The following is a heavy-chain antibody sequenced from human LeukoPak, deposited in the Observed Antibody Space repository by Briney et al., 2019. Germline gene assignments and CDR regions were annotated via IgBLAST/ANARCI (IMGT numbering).Heavy chain of an antibody. CDR2: INGSGGST. V-gene: IGHV3-23*01. CDR1: GFTFSSYA. CDR3: ARDLIQLWLRGFIGY. Sequence: PGGSLRLSCAASGFTFSSYAMSWVRQAPGKGLEWVSDINGSGGSTYYADSVKGRFTISRDNSKNTLYLQMNSLRAEDTAVYYCARDLIQLWLRGFIGYWGQGTLVTVSS. D-gene: IGHD5-18*01. J-gene: IGHJ4*02.